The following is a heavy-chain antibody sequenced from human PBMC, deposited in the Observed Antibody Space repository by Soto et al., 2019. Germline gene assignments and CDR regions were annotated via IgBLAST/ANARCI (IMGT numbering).Heavy chain of an antibody. CDR3: ARDHKGGYYYYGMDV. Sequence: GGSLRLFCAASGFTFSSYEMNWVRQAPGKGLEWVSYISSSGSTIYYADSVKGRFTISRGNAKNSLYLQMNSLRAEDTAVYYCARDHKGGYYYYGMDVWGQGTTVTVSS. J-gene: IGHJ6*02. V-gene: IGHV3-48*03. CDR1: GFTFSSYE. CDR2: ISSSGSTI.